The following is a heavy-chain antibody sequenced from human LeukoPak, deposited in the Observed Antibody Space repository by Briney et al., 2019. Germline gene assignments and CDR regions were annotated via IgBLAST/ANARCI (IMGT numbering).Heavy chain of an antibody. J-gene: IGHJ4*02. D-gene: IGHD3-3*01. CDR2: IYYSGST. CDR1: GGSISSSNYY. CDR3: ARGVNPYDFWSGYYHAFHFDY. V-gene: IGHV4-39*01. Sequence: TSETLSLTCTVSGGSISSSNYYWGWIRQPPGKGLEWIGSIYYSGSTYYNPSLKSRVTISVDTSKKQFSLKLSSVTAADTAVYYCARGVNPYDFWSGYYHAFHFDYWGQGTLVTVSS.